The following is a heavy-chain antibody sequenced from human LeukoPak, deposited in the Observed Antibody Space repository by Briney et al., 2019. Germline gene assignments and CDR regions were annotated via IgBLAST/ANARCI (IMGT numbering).Heavy chain of an antibody. D-gene: IGHD3-10*01. CDR3: ASFYGSGTD. Sequence: SETLSLTCAVYGGSFSGYYWSWIRQPPGKGLEWIGEINHSGSTYYNPSLKSRVTISVDTSKNQFSLKLSSVTAADTAVYYCASFYGSGTDWGQGTLVTVSS. V-gene: IGHV4-34*01. CDR1: GGSFSGYY. J-gene: IGHJ4*02. CDR2: INHSGST.